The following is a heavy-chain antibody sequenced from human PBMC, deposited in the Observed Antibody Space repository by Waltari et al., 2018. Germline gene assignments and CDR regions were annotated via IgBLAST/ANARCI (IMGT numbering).Heavy chain of an antibody. CDR1: GFTFSNYW. J-gene: IGHJ6*02. CDR2: IKHDGSEK. D-gene: IGHD3-3*01. Sequence: EVQVVESGGGLVQPGGSLRLSCAASGFTFSNYWMSWIRQAPGKGLEWVANIKHDGSEKYYVDSVKGRFTISRDNAKSSLYLQMNSLRAEDTAVYYCTRDTIFGVVRPDVWGQGTTVTVSS. V-gene: IGHV3-7*01. CDR3: TRDTIFGVVRPDV.